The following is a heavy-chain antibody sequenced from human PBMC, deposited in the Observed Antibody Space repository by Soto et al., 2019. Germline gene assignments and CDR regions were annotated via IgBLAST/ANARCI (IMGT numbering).Heavy chain of an antibody. CDR2: INPNGGAT. Sequence: QVQLVQSGAEVMKPGTAVKVSCKASGYTFTAHYIHWVRQAPGQGLEWMGWINPNGGATKYAQNFQDWVTFTRDTAITTTYMELRRLKSDDTAVYYCARLYGDYARLGLGQDWYFDLWGRGTLVTVSS. J-gene: IGHJ2*01. CDR3: ARLYGDYARLGLGQDWYFDL. CDR1: GYTFTAHY. D-gene: IGHD4-17*01. V-gene: IGHV1-2*04.